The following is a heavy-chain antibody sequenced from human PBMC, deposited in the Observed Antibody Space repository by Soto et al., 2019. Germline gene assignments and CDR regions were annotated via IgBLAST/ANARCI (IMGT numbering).Heavy chain of an antibody. CDR1: GGSISSYY. Sequence: PSETLSLTCTVSGGSISSYYWSWIRQPPGKGLEWIGYIYYSGSTNYNPSLKSRVTISVDTSKNQFSLKLSSVTAADTAVYYCARGFLSGYDRYGIYYYYYYMDVWGKGTTVTVSS. V-gene: IGHV4-59*01. D-gene: IGHD5-12*01. CDR2: IYYSGST. CDR3: ARGFLSGYDRYGIYYYYYYMDV. J-gene: IGHJ6*03.